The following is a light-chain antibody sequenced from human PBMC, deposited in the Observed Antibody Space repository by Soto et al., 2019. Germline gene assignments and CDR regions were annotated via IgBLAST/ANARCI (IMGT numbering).Light chain of an antibody. Sequence: IHLTQSPSSLSASVGDRVTITCRASQGISNYLAWYQQKPGKTPRLLIYGATTLQSGVPSRFSGSGSGTDIALTISSLHPEDFATYYCQQLKSYVTFGQGTRLEIK. J-gene: IGKJ5*01. CDR3: QQLKSYVT. CDR2: GAT. CDR1: QGISNY. V-gene: IGKV1-9*01.